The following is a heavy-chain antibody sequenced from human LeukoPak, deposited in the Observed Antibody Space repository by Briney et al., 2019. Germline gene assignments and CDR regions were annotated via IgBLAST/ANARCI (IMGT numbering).Heavy chain of an antibody. CDR3: AREFGHCSGDNCFYFFDS. J-gene: IGHJ4*02. D-gene: IGHD2-15*01. CDR2: ISTDKGHT. Sequence: ASVKVSCKASGYTLTNYNISWVRQAPGQGLQWMGWISTDKGHTNFVPKFQGRVTVTTDTSTNTAYMELRRLRSDDTAVYYCAREFGHCSGDNCFYFFDSWGQGSLVTVSS. V-gene: IGHV1-18*01. CDR1: GYTLTNYN.